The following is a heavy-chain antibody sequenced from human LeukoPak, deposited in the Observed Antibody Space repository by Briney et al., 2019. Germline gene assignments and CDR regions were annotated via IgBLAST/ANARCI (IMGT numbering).Heavy chain of an antibody. D-gene: IGHD3/OR15-3a*01. V-gene: IGHV3-7*05. J-gene: IGHJ4*02. CDR3: ARDRDWSFDY. CDR1: GITFSSNW. CDR2: IKPDGSEK. Sequence: GGSLRLSRADSGITFSSNWMSWVRQAPGKGLEWVAHIKPDGSEKYYVDSVKGRFTISRDNAENSLYLQMNSLRAEDTAVYYCARDRDWSFDYWGQGTLVTVSS.